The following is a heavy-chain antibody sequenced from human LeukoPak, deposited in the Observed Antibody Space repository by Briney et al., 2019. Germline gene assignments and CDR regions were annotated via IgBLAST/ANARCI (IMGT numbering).Heavy chain of an antibody. J-gene: IGHJ3*02. D-gene: IGHD6-19*01. Sequence: SETLSLTCAVYGGSFTKHQWSWIRQPPGKGLEWIGAINDGGSTNYNPSLKSRVTISVDTSKNQFSLRLSSMTAADTAVYYCARDLGSSGWYADDAFDIWGQGTMVTVSS. CDR2: INDGGST. V-gene: IGHV4-34*01. CDR3: ARDLGSSGWYADDAFDI. CDR1: GGSFTKHQ.